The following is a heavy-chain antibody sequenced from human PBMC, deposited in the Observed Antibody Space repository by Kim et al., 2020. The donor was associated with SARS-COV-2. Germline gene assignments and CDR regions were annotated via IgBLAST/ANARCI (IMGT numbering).Heavy chain of an antibody. J-gene: IGHJ6*03. V-gene: IGHV3-30*07. D-gene: IGHD2-2*01. Sequence: GKARFTIARDNAKNTLYLQMNSLKADDTAVYFCARGRCCSSTTCFSYMDVWGKGTTVIVSS. CDR3: ARGRCCSSTTCFSYMDV.